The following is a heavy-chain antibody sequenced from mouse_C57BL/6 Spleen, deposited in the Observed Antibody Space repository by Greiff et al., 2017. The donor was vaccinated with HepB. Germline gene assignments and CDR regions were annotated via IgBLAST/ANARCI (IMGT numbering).Heavy chain of an antibody. J-gene: IGHJ4*01. Sequence: EVQLVESGGGLVQPGGSLKLSCAASGFTFSDYYMYWVRQTPEKRLEWVAYISNGGGSTYYPDTVKGRFTISRDNAKNTLYLQMSRLKSEDTAMYYCARRKNYGAMDYWGQGTSVTVSS. D-gene: IGHD1-1*01. V-gene: IGHV5-12*01. CDR1: GFTFSDYY. CDR2: ISNGGGST. CDR3: ARRKNYGAMDY.